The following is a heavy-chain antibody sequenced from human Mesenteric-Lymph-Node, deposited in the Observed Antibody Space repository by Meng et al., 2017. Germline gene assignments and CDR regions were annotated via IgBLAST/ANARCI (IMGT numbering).Heavy chain of an antibody. CDR2: IYYSGST. V-gene: IGHV4-31*03. CDR3: ARTNYGDYNWFDP. J-gene: IGHJ5*02. Sequence: QVHVKESGPGLVKPSQTLSLTCPVSGGSISSGGFYWSWIRQHPGKGLEWIGYIYYSGSTYYNPSLRSRVAISIDTSKNQFSLKLTSVTAADTAVYFCARTNYGDYNWFDPWGQGTLVTVSS. D-gene: IGHD4-17*01. CDR1: GGSISSGGFY.